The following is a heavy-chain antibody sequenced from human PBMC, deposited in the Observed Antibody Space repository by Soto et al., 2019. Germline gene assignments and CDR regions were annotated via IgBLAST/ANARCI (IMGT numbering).Heavy chain of an antibody. J-gene: IGHJ6*02. V-gene: IGHV3-23*01. CDR3: AIQSPSFYQQYGMDV. Sequence: GGSLRLSCAASGFTFSSYAMSWVRQAPGKGLEWVSAISGSGGSTYYADSVKGRFTISRDNSKNTLYLQMNSLRAEDTAVYYCAIQSPSFYQQYGMDVWGQGTTVTVSS. CDR1: GFTFSSYA. D-gene: IGHD2-2*01. CDR2: ISGSGGST.